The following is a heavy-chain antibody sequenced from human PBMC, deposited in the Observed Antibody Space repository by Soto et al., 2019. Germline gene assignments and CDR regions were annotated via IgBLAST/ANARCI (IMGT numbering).Heavy chain of an antibody. CDR2: IWYDGSNK. CDR3: TRDPLIAVAAYDAFDI. Sequence: QVQLVESGGGVVQRGGSLRLSCAASGFTFSSYGMHWVRQAPGKGLEWVAVIWYDGSNKYYADSVKGRYTISRDDSKNTVYLQVNSLGAEDTAVYYCTRDPLIAVAAYDAFDIW. J-gene: IGHJ3*02. D-gene: IGHD6-19*01. V-gene: IGHV3-33*01. CDR1: GFTFSSYG.